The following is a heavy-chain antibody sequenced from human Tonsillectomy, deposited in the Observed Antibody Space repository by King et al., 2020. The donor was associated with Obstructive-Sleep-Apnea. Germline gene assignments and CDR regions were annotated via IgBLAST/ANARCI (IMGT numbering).Heavy chain of an antibody. V-gene: IGHV1-2*04. CDR3: AREYYGSGIEGYYYGMDV. CDR2: INPNSGGT. Sequence: QLVQSGAEVKKPGASVKVSCKASGYTFTGYYMHWVRQAPGQGLEWMGWINPNSGGTNYAQKFQGWVTMTRDTSISTAYMELNRLRSDDTAVYYCAREYYGSGIEGYYYGMDVWGQGTTVTVSS. CDR1: GYTFTGYY. D-gene: IGHD3-10*01. J-gene: IGHJ6*02.